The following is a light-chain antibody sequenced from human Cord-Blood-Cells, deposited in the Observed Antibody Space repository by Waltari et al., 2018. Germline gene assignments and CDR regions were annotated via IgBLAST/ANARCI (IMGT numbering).Light chain of an antibody. V-gene: IGLV2-23*02. J-gene: IGLJ2*01. CDR3: CSYAGSSTFV. Sequence: QSALTQPASVSGSPGQSITISCTGTSSDVGSYNLVSWYQQHPGKAPKLMIYEVSKRPSGVYKRFSGSKSGNTASLTISGLQAEDEADYYCCSYAGSSTFVFGGGTKLTVL. CDR1: SSDVGSYNL. CDR2: EVS.